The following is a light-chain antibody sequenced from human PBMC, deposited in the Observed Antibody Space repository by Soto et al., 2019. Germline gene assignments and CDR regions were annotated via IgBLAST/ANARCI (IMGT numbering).Light chain of an antibody. CDR2: SNN. CDR1: RSNIGSNT. V-gene: IGLV1-44*01. CDR3: ATWDDSLNGHVV. Sequence: QSVLTQPPSASGTPGQRVTISGSGSRSNIGSNTVNWYQQLPGTAPKFLIYSNNQLTSGVPKRFSGSKSGTSASLAISVLKSVNEADYNCATWDDSLNGHVVFGGGTKLTV. J-gene: IGLJ2*01.